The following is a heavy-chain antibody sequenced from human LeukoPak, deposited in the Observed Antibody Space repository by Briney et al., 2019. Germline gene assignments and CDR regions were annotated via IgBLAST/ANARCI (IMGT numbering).Heavy chain of an antibody. CDR2: IKQDGSEK. D-gene: IGHD4-17*01. CDR3: ARAPGEGWFDP. CDR1: GFTLSSYW. V-gene: IGHV3-7*01. J-gene: IGHJ5*02. Sequence: GGSLRLPCAASGFTLSSYWMSWVRQAPGKGLEWVASIKQDGSEKYYVDSVKGRFTISRDNAKNSLYLQMNSLRAEDTALYYCARAPGEGWFDPWGHGTLVTVSS.